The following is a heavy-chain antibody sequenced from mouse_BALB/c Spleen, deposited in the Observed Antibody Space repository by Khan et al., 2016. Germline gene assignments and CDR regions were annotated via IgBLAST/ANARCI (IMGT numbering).Heavy chain of an antibody. D-gene: IGHD1-1*01. J-gene: IGHJ4*01. CDR1: EYTFTNYG. V-gene: IGHV9-3*02. CDR3: ARYYGISYYAMDY. Sequence: QIQLVQSGPELKKPGETVKISCKASEYTFTNYGMNWVKQAPGKGLKWMGWINTNTGEPAYAEEVKGRFAFSLETSASTAYLQINHRKNEDTATYFCARYYGISYYAMDYWGQGTSVTVSS. CDR2: INTNTGEP.